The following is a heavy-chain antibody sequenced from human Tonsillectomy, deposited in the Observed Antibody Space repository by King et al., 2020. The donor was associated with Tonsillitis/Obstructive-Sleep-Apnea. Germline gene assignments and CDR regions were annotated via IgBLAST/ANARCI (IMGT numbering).Heavy chain of an antibody. V-gene: IGHV4-59*08. Sequence: QLQESGPGLVKPSETLSLTCTVSGGSISSYYWSWIQQPPGKGLEWIGYIYYSGSTNYNPSLKSRVTISVDTSKNQFSLKLSSVTAADTAVYYCARQGYSSGVLFDPWGQGTLVTVSS. CDR1: GGSISSYY. CDR2: IYYSGST. CDR3: ARQGYSSGVLFDP. J-gene: IGHJ5*02. D-gene: IGHD6-25*01.